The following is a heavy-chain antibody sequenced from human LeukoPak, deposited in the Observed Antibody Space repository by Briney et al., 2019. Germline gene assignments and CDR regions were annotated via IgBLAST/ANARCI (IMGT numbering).Heavy chain of an antibody. V-gene: IGHV3-9*01. D-gene: IGHD5-18*01. J-gene: IGHJ4*02. CDR1: GFTFDDYA. CDR2: ISWNSGSI. CDR3: AKDKGSDAEIGYPLLN. Sequence: GRSLRLSCAASGFTFDDYAMHWVRQAPGKGLEWVSGISWNSGSIGYADSVKGRFAISRDNAKNSLYLQMNSLRAEDTALYYCAKDKGSDAEIGYPLLNWGQGTLVTVSS.